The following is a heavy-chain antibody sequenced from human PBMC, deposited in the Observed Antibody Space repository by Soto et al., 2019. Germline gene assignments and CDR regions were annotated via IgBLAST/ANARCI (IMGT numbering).Heavy chain of an antibody. CDR1: GFTFDDYA. D-gene: IGHD3-9*01. V-gene: IGHV3-9*01. CDR3: AKEGYDILTGYYPYFDY. Sequence: HPGGSLRLSCAASGFTFDDYAMHWVRQAPGKGLEWVSGISWNSGSIGYADSVKGRFTISRDNAKNSLYLQMNSLRAEDTALYYCAKEGYDILTGYYPYFDYWGQGTLVTVSS. CDR2: ISWNSGSI. J-gene: IGHJ4*02.